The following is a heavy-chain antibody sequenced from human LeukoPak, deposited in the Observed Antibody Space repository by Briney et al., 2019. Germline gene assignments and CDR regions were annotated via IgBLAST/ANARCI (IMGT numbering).Heavy chain of an antibody. J-gene: IGHJ2*01. V-gene: IGHV3-7*01. CDR1: GFSFNSDW. CDR2: IKQDGSEK. Sequence: GGSLGLSCVASGFSFNSDWMSWVRQAPGKGLEWVANIKQDGSEKSYVGSVKGRFTISRDNAKNSLYLQMNSLRAADTAIYFCAKGAWNFDLWGRGTMVSVSS. CDR3: AKGAWNFDL.